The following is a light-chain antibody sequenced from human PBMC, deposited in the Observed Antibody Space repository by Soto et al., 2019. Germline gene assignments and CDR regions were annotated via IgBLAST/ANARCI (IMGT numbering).Light chain of an antibody. CDR3: QHYKMYSPWT. CDR2: DAS. Sequence: DIQVTQSPSTLSASVGDRVTITCRASQSISSWLAWYQQKPGKAPKFLIYDASTLASGVPSRFSGSGSGTEFTLTISSLQPDDFATYYCQHYKMYSPWTFGQGTKV. V-gene: IGKV1-5*01. CDR1: QSISSW. J-gene: IGKJ1*01.